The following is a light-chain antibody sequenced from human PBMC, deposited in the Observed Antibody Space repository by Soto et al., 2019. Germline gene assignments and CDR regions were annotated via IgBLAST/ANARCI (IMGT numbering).Light chain of an antibody. CDR1: SSNIGSNY. CDR3: AAWDDSLSGPV. CDR2: RNN. J-gene: IGLJ3*02. V-gene: IGLV1-47*01. Sequence: QSVLTQPPSASGTPGQRVTISCSGSSSNIGSNYVYWYQQLPGTAPKLLIYRNNQRPSGVPDRFSGSKSGTSASLAISGLRSEDEADYYCAAWDDSLSGPVFGVGTTVTVL.